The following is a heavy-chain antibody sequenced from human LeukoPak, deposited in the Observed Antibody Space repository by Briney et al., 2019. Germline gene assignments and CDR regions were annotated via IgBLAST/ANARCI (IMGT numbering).Heavy chain of an antibody. V-gene: IGHV3-7*01. D-gene: IGHD3-3*01. CDR2: INQDGSEK. CDR1: GFTFRNHW. Sequence: PGGSLGLSCVASGFTFRNHWMSWVRQAPGEGPEWVANINQDGSEKYCVDSVKGRFTISRDSAESSLYLQMSSLRAEDTAVYYCARLLSQQYSVWSGSYKTYYYYYMDVWGKGTTVTVSS. J-gene: IGHJ6*03. CDR3: ARLLSQQYSVWSGSYKTYYYYYMDV.